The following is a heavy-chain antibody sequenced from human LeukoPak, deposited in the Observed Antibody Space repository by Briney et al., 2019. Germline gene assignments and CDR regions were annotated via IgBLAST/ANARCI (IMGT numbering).Heavy chain of an antibody. CDR2: INPNSGGT. J-gene: IGHJ3*02. CDR3: ALWFGELNAFDI. CDR1: GYTFTGSY. V-gene: IGHV1-2*02. Sequence: GASVKVSCKASGYTFTGSYMHWVRQAPGQGLEWMGWINPNSGGTNYAQKFQGRVTMTRDTSISTAYMELSRLRSDDTAVYYCALWFGELNAFDIWGQGTMVTVSS. D-gene: IGHD3-10*01.